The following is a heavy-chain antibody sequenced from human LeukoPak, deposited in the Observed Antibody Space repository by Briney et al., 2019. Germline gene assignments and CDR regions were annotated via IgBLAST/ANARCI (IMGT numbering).Heavy chain of an antibody. D-gene: IGHD5-12*01. CDR3: ARIPRTWLRFPYFDY. CDR2: ISYEANNK. V-gene: IGHV3-30*14. CDR1: AFTFSNYT. Sequence: GGSLRLSYAPSAFTFSNYTMHWVRQPPGKGLEWVAFISYEANNKYSADSVKCRSTITSANTNNTLNLQMNSLRGEDTAVYYCARIPRTWLRFPYFDYWGQGTLVTVSS. J-gene: IGHJ4*02.